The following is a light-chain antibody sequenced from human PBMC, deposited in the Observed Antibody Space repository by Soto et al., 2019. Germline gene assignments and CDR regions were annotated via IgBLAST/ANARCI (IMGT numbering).Light chain of an antibody. CDR2: EVS. Sequence: QSALTQPASVSGSPGQSITISCTGTSSDVGGYNYVSWYQQHPGKAPKLMIYEVSNRHSGVSNRFSGSKSGNTASLTISGLQAEDEADDYCSSYTSSSTLGVVFGGGTKLTVL. CDR3: SSYTSSSTLGVV. CDR1: SSDVGGYNY. J-gene: IGLJ2*01. V-gene: IGLV2-14*01.